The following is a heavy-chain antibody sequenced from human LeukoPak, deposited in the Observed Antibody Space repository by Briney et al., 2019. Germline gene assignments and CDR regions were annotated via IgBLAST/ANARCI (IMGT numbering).Heavy chain of an antibody. D-gene: IGHD5-24*01. J-gene: IGHJ4*02. CDR3: ARYTGNGYFSLQADY. V-gene: IGHV3-30*04. CDR1: GFTFSSYA. CDR2: ISYDGSNK. Sequence: GGSLRLSCAASGFTFSSYAMHWVRQAPGKGLEWVAVISYDGSNKYYADSVKGRFTISRDNSKNTLYLQMNSLRAEDTAVYYCARYTGNGYFSLQADYWGQGTLVTVSS.